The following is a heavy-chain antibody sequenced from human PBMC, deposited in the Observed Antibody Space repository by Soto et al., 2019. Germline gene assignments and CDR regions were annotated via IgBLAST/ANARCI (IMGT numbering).Heavy chain of an antibody. Sequence: ASVKVSCKASGYTFTGYYMHWVRQAPGLGLEWMGWINPNSGGTNYAQKFQGWVTMTRDTSISTAYMELSRLRSDDTAVYYCARVGIAAAGPRGYFDYWGQGTLVTVSS. CDR2: INPNSGGT. CDR1: GYTFTGYY. D-gene: IGHD6-13*01. J-gene: IGHJ4*02. V-gene: IGHV1-2*04. CDR3: ARVGIAAAGPRGYFDY.